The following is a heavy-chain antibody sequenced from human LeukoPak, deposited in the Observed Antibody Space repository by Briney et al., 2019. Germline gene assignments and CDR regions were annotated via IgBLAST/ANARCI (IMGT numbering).Heavy chain of an antibody. D-gene: IGHD6-13*01. CDR1: GGSISSSAYS. CDR3: ARHYGPGYSSTWYFDY. Sequence: SETLSLTCTVSGGSISSSAYSWGWIRQPPGKGLDWIGNIYDSGNTYYNPSLKSRVTISVDTSKNQFSLKLNSVTAADTAVYYCARHYGPGYSSTWYFDYWGQGTLVTVSS. CDR2: IYDSGNT. V-gene: IGHV4-39*01. J-gene: IGHJ4*02.